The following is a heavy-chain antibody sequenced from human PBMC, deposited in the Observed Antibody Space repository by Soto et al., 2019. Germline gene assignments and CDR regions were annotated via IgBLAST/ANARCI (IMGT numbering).Heavy chain of an antibody. CDR3: AVERGTTAIFDY. CDR2: VYYSGST. Sequence: QVQLQESGPGLVMPSQTLSLTCTVSGGSISSADYYWSWIRQPPGKGLEWIGYVYYSGSTSYNPSLRSRXXIXVXXPKNQFSLKLTSVTAADTAVYYCAVERGTTAIFDYWGQGIPVTVSS. CDR1: GGSISSADYY. V-gene: IGHV4-30-4*01. D-gene: IGHD4-17*01. J-gene: IGHJ4*02.